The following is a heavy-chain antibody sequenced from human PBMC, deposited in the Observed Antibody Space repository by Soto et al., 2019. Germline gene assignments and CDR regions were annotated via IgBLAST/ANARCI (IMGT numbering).Heavy chain of an antibody. V-gene: IGHV3-23*01. J-gene: IGHJ4*02. CDR1: GFTFSSYA. CDR2: ISGSGGST. D-gene: IGHD2-2*01. CDR3: AKLGYCSSTSCGPLVN. Sequence: PGGSVRLSCAASGFTFSSYAMSWVRQAPGKGLEWVSAISGSGGSTYYADSVKGRFTISRDNSKNTLYLQMNSLRAEDTAVYYCAKLGYCSSTSCGPLVNWGQGTLVTVSS.